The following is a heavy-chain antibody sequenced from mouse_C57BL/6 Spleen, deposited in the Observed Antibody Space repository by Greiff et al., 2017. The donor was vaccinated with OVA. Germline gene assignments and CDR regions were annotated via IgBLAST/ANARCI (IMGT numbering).Heavy chain of an antibody. Sequence: VQLQQSGPELVKPGASVKIPCKASGYTFTDYNMDWVKQSHGKSLEWIGDINPNNGGTIYNQKFTGKATLTVDKSSSTAYMERRSLTSEDTAVYYWARRGGVDYDWYFDVWGTGTTVTVSS. D-gene: IGHD2-4*01. CDR2: INPNNGGT. CDR1: GYTFTDYN. CDR3: ARRGGVDYDWYFDV. V-gene: IGHV1-18*01. J-gene: IGHJ1*03.